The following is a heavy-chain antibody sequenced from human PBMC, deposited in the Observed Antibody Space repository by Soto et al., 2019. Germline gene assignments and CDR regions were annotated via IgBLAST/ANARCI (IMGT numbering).Heavy chain of an antibody. CDR1: GFTFSSYA. V-gene: IGHV3-30*03. J-gene: IGHJ4*02. CDR3: ARGTIVARQHLDY. Sequence: QVQLAESGGGVVQPGKSLRLSCAASGFTFSSYAMHWARQAPGKGLEWVTVISIRGGDEYYAESVRGRFTISRDDSKNTLYLQMDSLRAEDTAVYYCARGTIVARQHLDYWGQGTLVTVSS. D-gene: IGHD6-6*01. CDR2: ISIRGGDE.